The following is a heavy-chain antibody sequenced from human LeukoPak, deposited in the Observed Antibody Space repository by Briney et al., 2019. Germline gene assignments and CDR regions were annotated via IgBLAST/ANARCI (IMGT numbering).Heavy chain of an antibody. V-gene: IGHV3-9*01. D-gene: IGHD3-10*01. CDR2: ISWNSDTR. CDR3: ARGSGSRRYFDY. CDR1: GFTFDDYA. J-gene: IGHJ4*02. Sequence: GGSLRLSCAVSGFTFDDYAMHWVRQVPGKGLEWVAGISWNSDTRGYVDSVKGRFTISRDNARNSLYLQMNSLRAEDTAVYYCARGSGSRRYFDYWGQGTLVTVSS.